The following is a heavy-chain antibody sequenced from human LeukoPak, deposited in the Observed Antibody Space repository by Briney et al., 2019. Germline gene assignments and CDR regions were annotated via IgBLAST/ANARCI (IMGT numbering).Heavy chain of an antibody. V-gene: IGHV4-4*02. Sequence: SETLSLTCAVSGGSISSSNWWSWVRQPPGKGLEWIGEIYHSGSTNYNPSLKSRVTISVDKSKSQFSLKLSSVTAADTAVYYCARAEVVAATTYYYYYMDVWGKGTTVTVSS. D-gene: IGHD1-26*01. CDR1: GGSISSSNW. CDR2: IYHSGST. CDR3: ARAEVVAATTYYYYYMDV. J-gene: IGHJ6*03.